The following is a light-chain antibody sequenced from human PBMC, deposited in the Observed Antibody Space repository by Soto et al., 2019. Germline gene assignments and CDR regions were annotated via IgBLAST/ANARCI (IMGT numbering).Light chain of an antibody. CDR3: QQYYSTPRT. V-gene: IGKV4-1*01. J-gene: IGKJ2*01. Sequence: DIVMTQSPDSLAVSLGERATINCKSSQSVIHTSNNKSYLAWYLQKAGQPPELLLYWASARESGVPDRFSGSGSGTDFTLTISSLQAEDVAVYYCQQYYSTPRTFGQGTKVEIK. CDR1: QSVIHTSNNKSY. CDR2: WAS.